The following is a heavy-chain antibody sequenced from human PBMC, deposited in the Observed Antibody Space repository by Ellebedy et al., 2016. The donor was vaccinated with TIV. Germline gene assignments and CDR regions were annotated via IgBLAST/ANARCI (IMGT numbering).Heavy chain of an antibody. CDR2: LYHSDI. CDR3: ARGQVVGIVVVITFFEY. CDR1: GYSISSGYS. Sequence: SETLSLTCSVSGYSISSGYSWCCLRLPPGMGVGWTGNLYHSDINYNPSLQSRVTISVDTSKNQFSLKLTSVTDAGTAVYYCARGQVVGIVVVITFFEYWGQGIPIAVSS. D-gene: IGHD3-22*01. V-gene: IGHV4-38-2*02. J-gene: IGHJ4*02.